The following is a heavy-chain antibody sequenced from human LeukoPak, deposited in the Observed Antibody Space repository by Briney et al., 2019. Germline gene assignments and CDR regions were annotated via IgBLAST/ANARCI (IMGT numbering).Heavy chain of an antibody. CDR3: ATRLNNWNDLFDY. Sequence: TGGSLRLSCAASGFTFSSYSMNWVRQAPGKGLEWVSSISSSSSYIYYADSVKGRFTISRDNAKNSLYLQMNSLRAEDTAVYYCATRLNNWNDLFDYWGQGTLVTVSS. D-gene: IGHD1-20*01. V-gene: IGHV3-21*01. J-gene: IGHJ4*02. CDR1: GFTFSSYS. CDR2: ISSSSSYI.